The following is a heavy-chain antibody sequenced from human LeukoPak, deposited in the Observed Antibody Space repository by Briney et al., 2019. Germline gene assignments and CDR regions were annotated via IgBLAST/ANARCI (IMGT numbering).Heavy chain of an antibody. CDR1: GGTFSSYA. Sequence: ASVKVSCKASGGTFSSYAISWVRQAPGQGLEWMGGIIPSFGTPSYAQNFQGRVTITTDESTSTAYMELSSLRSEDTAVYYCARDHGGWYRHSRPLKDYYYYYIDVWGKGTTVTVSS. CDR2: IIPSFGTP. D-gene: IGHD6-19*01. CDR3: ARDHGGWYRHSRPLKDYYYYYIDV. J-gene: IGHJ6*03. V-gene: IGHV1-69*05.